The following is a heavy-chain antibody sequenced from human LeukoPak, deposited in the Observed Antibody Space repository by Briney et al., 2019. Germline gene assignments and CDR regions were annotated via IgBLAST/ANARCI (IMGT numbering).Heavy chain of an antibody. V-gene: IGHV1-2*02. J-gene: IGHJ4*02. CDR3: ARLGYSYYASSGYYYFDY. CDR1: GYTFTGYY. CDR2: INPNSGGT. Sequence: ASVKVSCKASGYTFTGYYMHWVRQAPGQGLEWMGWINPNSGGTNYAQKLQGRVTMTTDTSTSTAYMELRSLRSDDTAVYYCARLGYSYYASSGYYYFDYWGPGTLVTVS. D-gene: IGHD3-22*01.